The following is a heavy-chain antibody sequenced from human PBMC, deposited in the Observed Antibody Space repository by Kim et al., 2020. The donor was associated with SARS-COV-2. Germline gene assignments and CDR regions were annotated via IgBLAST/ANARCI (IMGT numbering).Heavy chain of an antibody. D-gene: IGHD6-13*01. J-gene: IGHJ6*02. V-gene: IGHV3-33*01. CDR3: ARDSSSHTDYYYFYGVDV. Sequence: GGSLRLSCAASGFTFSSYGIHWVRQAPGEGLEWVAFIWYDGSNKYYADSVKGRFTISRDNTKNTLFLQLNSLRAEDTAVYYCARDSSSHTDYYYFYGVDVWGQGTTVTVSS. CDR2: IWYDGSNK. CDR1: GFTFSSYG.